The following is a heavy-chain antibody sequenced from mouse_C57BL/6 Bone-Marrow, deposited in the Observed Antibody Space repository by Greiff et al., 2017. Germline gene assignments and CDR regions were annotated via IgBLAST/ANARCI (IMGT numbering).Heavy chain of an antibody. V-gene: IGHV1-26*01. J-gene: IGHJ1*03. D-gene: IGHD2-5*01. CDR3: ASDYSNFYWYFDV. Sequence: EVQLQQSGPELVKPGASVKISCKASGYTFTDYYMNWVKQSHGKSLEWIGDINPNNGGTSYNQKFKGKATLTVDKSSSTAYMELRSLTSEDSAVYYCASDYSNFYWYFDVWGTGTTVTVSS. CDR2: INPNNGGT. CDR1: GYTFTDYY.